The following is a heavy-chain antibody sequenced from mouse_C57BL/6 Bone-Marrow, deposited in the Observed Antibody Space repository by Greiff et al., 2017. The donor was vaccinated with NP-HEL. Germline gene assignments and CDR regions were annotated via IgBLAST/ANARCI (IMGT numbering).Heavy chain of an antibody. V-gene: IGHV1-54*01. CDR1: GYAFTNYL. CDR3: ARQGAPYDGYYGVAY. Sequence: QVQLQQPGAELVRPGTSVKVSCKASGYAFTNYLIEWVKQRPGQGLEWIGVINPGSGGTNYNEKFKGKATLTAAKSSSTAYMQLSSLTSADSAVYCCARQGAPYDGYYGVAYWGQGTLVTVSA. J-gene: IGHJ3*01. CDR2: INPGSGGT. D-gene: IGHD2-3*01.